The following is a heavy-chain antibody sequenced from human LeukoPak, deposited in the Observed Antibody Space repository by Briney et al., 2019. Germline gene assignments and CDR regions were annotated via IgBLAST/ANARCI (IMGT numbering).Heavy chain of an antibody. Sequence: GGSLRLSCVTFGITFTNAWMSWVRQAPGKGLEWIGRIKTRSEGGTTDYGAAGEGRFTISRDDSKTTLYLQMNSLKTEDTAVYYCTDGGDPFNHWGQGTLVIVSS. CDR2: IKTRSEGGTT. D-gene: IGHD2-21*02. V-gene: IGHV3-15*01. J-gene: IGHJ4*02. CDR1: GITFTNAW. CDR3: TDGGDPFNH.